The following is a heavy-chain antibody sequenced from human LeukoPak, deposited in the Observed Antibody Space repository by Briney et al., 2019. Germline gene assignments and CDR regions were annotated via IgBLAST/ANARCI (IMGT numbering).Heavy chain of an antibody. J-gene: IGHJ1*01. CDR1: GYIFTSYW. CDR3: ARRFSPGEHHAEYFQH. Sequence: GEPLHISSAGAGYIFTSYWVGGGRARSGRIQGRVWIIYLGDSDTRYSLSSQGQGTISADKAISTAYLQWSSLKASETAMYYCARRFSPGEHHAEYFQHWGQGTLVTVSS. CDR2: IYLGDSDT. V-gene: IGHV5-51*01. D-gene: IGHD3-10*01.